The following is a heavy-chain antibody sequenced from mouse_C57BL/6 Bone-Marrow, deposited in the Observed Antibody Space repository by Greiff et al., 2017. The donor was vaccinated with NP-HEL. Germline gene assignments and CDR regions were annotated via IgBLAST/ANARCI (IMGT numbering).Heavy chain of an antibody. CDR1: GFTFSSYT. V-gene: IGHV5-9*01. Sequence: DVMLVESGGGLVKPGGSLKLSCAASGFTFSSYTMSWVRQTPEKRLEWVATISGGGGNTYYPDSVKGRFTISRDNAKNTLYLQMSSLRSEDTALYYCARPGTFYAMDYWGQGTSVTVSS. CDR3: ARPGTFYAMDY. CDR2: ISGGGGNT. D-gene: IGHD5-1*01. J-gene: IGHJ4*01.